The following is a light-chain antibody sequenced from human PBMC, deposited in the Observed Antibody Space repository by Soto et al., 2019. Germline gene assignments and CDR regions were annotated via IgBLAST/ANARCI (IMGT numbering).Light chain of an antibody. CDR1: QSGLCTTNSKNI. J-gene: IGKJ1*01. CDR2: WAS. V-gene: IGKV4-1*01. Sequence: DIVMTQSPDSLAVSMGERATINCTSSQSGLCTTNSKNIIAWYQQKPGQQPKLLIYWASTRESGVPDRFSGSGSGTDFTLTISRLEPEDFAVYYCRHYGNSPRTFGQGTKVDIK. CDR3: RHYGNSPRT.